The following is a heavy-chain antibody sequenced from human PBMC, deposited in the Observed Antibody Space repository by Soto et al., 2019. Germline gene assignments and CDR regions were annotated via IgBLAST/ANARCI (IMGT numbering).Heavy chain of an antibody. D-gene: IGHD3-3*01. V-gene: IGHV3-53*01. CDR2: SWNSGNI. CDR1: EFSVSSNY. CDR3: AKALGSSFLYNAEYFHY. Sequence: EVQLVESGGGLIQPGGSLRLSCAASEFSVSSNYMSWVRQAPGKGLEWVSVLSWNSGNIGYADSVKGRFTISRDNAKNSLYLQMNSPRAEDTALYYCAKALGSSFLYNAEYFHYWGQGTLVTVSS. J-gene: IGHJ1*01.